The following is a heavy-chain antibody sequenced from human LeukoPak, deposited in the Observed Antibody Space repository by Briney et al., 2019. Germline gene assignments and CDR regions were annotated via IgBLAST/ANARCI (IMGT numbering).Heavy chain of an antibody. V-gene: IGHV3-7*01. CDR2: IKRDGSER. CDR1: GFTFSDHW. Sequence: PGGSLRLSCAASGFTFSDHWMRWVRQAPGKGLEWVANIKRDGSERYHVDSVKGRFTISRDNTKNSLYLQMNSLRAEDTAVYYCARESTTGWYYFDYWGQGILVTVSS. CDR3: ARESTTGWYYFDY. D-gene: IGHD6-19*01. J-gene: IGHJ4*02.